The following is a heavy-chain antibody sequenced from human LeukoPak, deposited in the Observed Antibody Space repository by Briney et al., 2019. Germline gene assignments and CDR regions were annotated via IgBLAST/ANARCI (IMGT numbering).Heavy chain of an antibody. D-gene: IGHD6-19*01. CDR1: GYSFTTHW. CDR3: ARRVSSGWADY. CDR2: IYPGDSDI. Sequence: GESLKISCRGSGYSFTTHWIGWVRQMPGTGLEWMGVIYPGDSDIRYSPSTQGQVTISADQSISTAYLQWSSLKASDTAMYYCARRVSSGWADYWGQGTLVTVSS. V-gene: IGHV5-51*01. J-gene: IGHJ4*02.